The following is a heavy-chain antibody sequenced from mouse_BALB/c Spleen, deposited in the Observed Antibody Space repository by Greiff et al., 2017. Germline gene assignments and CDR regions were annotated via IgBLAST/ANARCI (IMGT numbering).Heavy chain of an antibody. Sequence: DVKLQESGGGLVQPGGSLKLSCAASGFTFSSYTMSWVRQTPEKRLEWVAYISNGGGSTYYPDTVKGRFTISRDNAKNTLYLQMSSLKSEDTAMYYCARRDYDYPYFDYWGQGTTLTVSS. CDR3: ARRDYDYPYFDY. CDR1: GFTFSSYT. CDR2: ISNGGGST. D-gene: IGHD2-4*01. J-gene: IGHJ2*01. V-gene: IGHV5-12-2*01.